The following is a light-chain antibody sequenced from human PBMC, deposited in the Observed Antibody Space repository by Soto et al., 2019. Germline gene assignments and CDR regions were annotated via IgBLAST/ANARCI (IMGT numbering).Light chain of an antibody. CDR3: QQSYSTPPT. CDR1: PSISSY. V-gene: IGKV1-39*01. Sequence: DVQMTQSPSSLSASVGDSVTITCRASPSISSYLDWYQQKPGKAPKLLIYAASSLQSGVPSRFSGSGSGTDFTLTISSLQPDDVATYYCQQSYSTPPTFGQGTKVEIK. J-gene: IGKJ1*01. CDR2: AAS.